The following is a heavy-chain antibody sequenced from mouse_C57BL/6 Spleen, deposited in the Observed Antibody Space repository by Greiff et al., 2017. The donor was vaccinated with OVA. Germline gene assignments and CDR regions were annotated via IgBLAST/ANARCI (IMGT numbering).Heavy chain of an antibody. V-gene: IGHV1-7*01. CDR3: ARDSTGHGWVAY. D-gene: IGHD3-2*01. CDR1: GYTFTSYW. J-gene: IGHJ3*01. CDR2: INPCSGYT. Sequence: QVQLKESGAELAKPGASVKLSCKASGYTFTSYWMHWVKQRPGQGLEWIGYINPCSGYTKYNQTFKDKATLTADKSSSTAYMQLSSLTYDDAAVYDSARDSTGHGWVAYWGQGTLVTVSA.